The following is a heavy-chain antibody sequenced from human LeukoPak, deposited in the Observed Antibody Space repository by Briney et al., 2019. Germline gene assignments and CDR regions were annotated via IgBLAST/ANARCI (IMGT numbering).Heavy chain of an antibody. CDR1: GFTFSSYG. J-gene: IGHJ4*02. CDR2: IWYDGSNK. CDR3: ARGEYSSSWQIDY. V-gene: IGHV3-33*01. Sequence: GGSLRLSCAASGFTFSSYGMHWVRQAPGKGLEWVAVIWYDGSNKYYADSVKGRFTISRENAKNSLYLQMNSLRAGDTAVYYCARGEYSSSWQIDYWGQGTLVTVSS. D-gene: IGHD6-13*01.